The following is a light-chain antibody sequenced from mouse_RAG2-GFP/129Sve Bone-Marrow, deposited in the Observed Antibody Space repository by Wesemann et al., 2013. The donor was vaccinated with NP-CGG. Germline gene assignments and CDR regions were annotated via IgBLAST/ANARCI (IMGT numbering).Light chain of an antibody. V-gene: IGKV6-32*01. J-gene: IGKJ5*01. CDR2: YAS. Sequence: RVYYASNRYTGVPDRFTGSGYGTDFTFTISTVQAEDLAVYFCQQDYSSPPTFGAGTKLELK. CDR3: QQDYSSPPT.